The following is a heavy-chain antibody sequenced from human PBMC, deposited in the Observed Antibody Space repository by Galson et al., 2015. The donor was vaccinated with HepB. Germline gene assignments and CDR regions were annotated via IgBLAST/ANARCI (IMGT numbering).Heavy chain of an antibody. CDR2: IYSGGST. V-gene: IGHV3-66*01. J-gene: IGHJ3*02. D-gene: IGHD3-3*01. Sequence: SLRLSCAASGFTVSSNYMSWVRQAPGKGLEWVSVIYSGGSTYYADSVKGRFTISRDNSKNTLYLQMNSLRAEDTAVYYCARESLLYNAFDIWGQGTMVTVSS. CDR3: ARESLLYNAFDI. CDR1: GFTVSSNY.